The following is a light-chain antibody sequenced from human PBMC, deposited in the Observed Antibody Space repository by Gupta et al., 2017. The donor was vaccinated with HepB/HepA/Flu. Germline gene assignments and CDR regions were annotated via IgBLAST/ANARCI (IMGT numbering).Light chain of an antibody. J-gene: IGLJ2*01. CDR3: CSSAGTGSIYI. Sequence: QSALPQPASVSGSPGQSIPISCTGTSSDVGSNNLVSWFQHHPGKVPKLMIYEVSKRPSGVSNRFSASKSDNTASLTISGLQAEDEADYYCCSSAGTGSIYIFGGGTKLTVL. V-gene: IGLV2-23*02. CDR1: SSDVGSNNL. CDR2: EVS.